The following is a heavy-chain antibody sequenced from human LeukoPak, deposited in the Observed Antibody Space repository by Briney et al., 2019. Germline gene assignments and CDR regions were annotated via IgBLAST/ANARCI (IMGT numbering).Heavy chain of an antibody. Sequence: PSETLSLTCAVYGGSFSGYYWSWIRQPPGKGLEWIGYIYYSGSTNYNPSLKSRVTISVDTSKNQFSLKLNSVTAADTAVYYCARELQAGTFDYWGQGTLVTVSS. J-gene: IGHJ4*02. CDR2: IYYSGST. CDR3: ARELQAGTFDY. D-gene: IGHD6-19*01. V-gene: IGHV4-59*01. CDR1: GGSFSGYY.